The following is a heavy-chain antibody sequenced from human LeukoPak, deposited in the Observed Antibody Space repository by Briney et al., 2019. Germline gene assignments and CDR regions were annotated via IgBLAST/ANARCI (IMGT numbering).Heavy chain of an antibody. D-gene: IGHD1-26*01. CDR2: INYNGDII. V-gene: IGHV3-20*04. Sequence: GGSLRLSCAASGFKFDDYGMSWVRQTPGKGLEWVSGINYNGDIIHYADSVQGRFTISRDNAKNSLSLQMSGLRAEDTALYYCARGWGGTYSIDYWGQGTPVTVTS. CDR1: GFKFDDYG. CDR3: ARGWGGTYSIDY. J-gene: IGHJ4*02.